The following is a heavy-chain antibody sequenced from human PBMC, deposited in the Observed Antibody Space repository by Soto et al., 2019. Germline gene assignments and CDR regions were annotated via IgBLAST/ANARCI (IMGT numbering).Heavy chain of an antibody. CDR2: IIPIFGTA. CDR3: ARVLGYSYVDYYGMDV. CDR1: GGTFSSYA. V-gene: IGHV1-69*13. D-gene: IGHD5-18*01. J-gene: IGHJ6*02. Sequence: SVKVSCTASGGTFSSYAISWVRQAPGQGLEWMGGIIPIFGTANYAQKFQGRVTITADESTSTAYMELSSLRSEDTAVYYCARVLGYSYVDYYGMDVWGQGTTVTVSS.